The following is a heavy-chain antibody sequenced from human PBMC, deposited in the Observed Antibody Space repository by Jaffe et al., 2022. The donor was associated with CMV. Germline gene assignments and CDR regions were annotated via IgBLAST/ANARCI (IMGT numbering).Heavy chain of an antibody. CDR3: AKDKGVYRTGGMDV. Sequence: EVQLVESGGGLVQPGRSLRLSCAASGFTFDDYAMHWVRQAPGKGLEWVSGISWNSGSIGYADSVKGRFTISRDNAKNSLYLQMNSLRAEDTALYYCAKDKGVYRTGGMDVWGQGTTVTVSS. D-gene: IGHD2-2*01. J-gene: IGHJ6*02. V-gene: IGHV3-9*01. CDR2: ISWNSGSI. CDR1: GFTFDDYA.